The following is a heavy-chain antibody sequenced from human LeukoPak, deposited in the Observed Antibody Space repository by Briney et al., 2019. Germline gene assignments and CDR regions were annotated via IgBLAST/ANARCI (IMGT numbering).Heavy chain of an antibody. CDR3: ARDHSRTEGGTSFWWFDP. CDR1: GYVYTSHW. Sequence: ASVKVSCKASGYVYTSHWMHWVRQAPGQGLEWMGVINPSGTTTVYAQKFQGRVTMTRDTSTSTDYLELRSLRSEDTATYYCARDHSRTEGGTSFWWFDPWGQGTLVTVSS. J-gene: IGHJ5*02. D-gene: IGHD1-26*01. V-gene: IGHV1-46*01. CDR2: INPSGTTT.